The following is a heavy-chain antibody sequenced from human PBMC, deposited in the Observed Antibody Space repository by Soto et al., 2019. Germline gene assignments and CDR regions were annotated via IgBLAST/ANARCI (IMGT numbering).Heavy chain of an antibody. D-gene: IGHD1-1*01. CDR1: EFTFSNYA. J-gene: IGHJ6*02. Sequence: GGSLRLSCAASEFTFSNYAMHWVRQAPGKGLEWVAVISYDAVHKYYADSVKGRFTISRDNSKSTLYLQMDSLRAEDTADYFCAKEDISYTYPTPYGVDVWGQGTTVTVSS. V-gene: IGHV3-30*18. CDR3: AKEDISYTYPTPYGVDV. CDR2: ISYDAVHK.